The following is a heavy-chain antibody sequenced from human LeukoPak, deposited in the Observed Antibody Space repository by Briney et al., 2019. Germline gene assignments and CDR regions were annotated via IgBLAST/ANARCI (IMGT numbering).Heavy chain of an antibody. CDR2: INPSGGST. Sequence: ASVKVSCKASGYTFTSYYMHWVRQAPGQGLKWMGIINPSGGSTSYAQKFQGRVTMTRDTSTSTVYMELSSLRSEDTAVYYCARDQRSGYYFDYWGQGTLVTVSS. V-gene: IGHV1-46*01. CDR1: GYTFTSYY. D-gene: IGHD3-3*01. CDR3: ARDQRSGYYFDY. J-gene: IGHJ4*02.